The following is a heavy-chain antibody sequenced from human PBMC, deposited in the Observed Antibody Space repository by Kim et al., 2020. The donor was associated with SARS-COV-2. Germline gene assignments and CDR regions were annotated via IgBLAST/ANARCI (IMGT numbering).Heavy chain of an antibody. Sequence: SVKVSCKASGGTFSSYAISWVRQAPGQGLEWMGGIIPIFGTANYAQKFQGRVTITADESTSTAYMELSSLRSEDTAVYYCARDSGNGVYFDYWGQGTLVTVSS. J-gene: IGHJ4*02. CDR2: IIPIFGTA. CDR3: ARDSGNGVYFDY. V-gene: IGHV1-69*13. D-gene: IGHD1-26*01. CDR1: GGTFSSYA.